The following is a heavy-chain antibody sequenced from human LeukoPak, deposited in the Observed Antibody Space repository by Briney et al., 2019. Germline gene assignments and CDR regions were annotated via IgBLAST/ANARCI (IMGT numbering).Heavy chain of an antibody. Sequence: GGSLRLSCAASKLTFSNYWMNCVRQAPGKGLEWVANIRQDGTERSYVDSVKGRFTISRDNAKNTLFLQMNSLRAEDTAVYYCARDLSLTMVRGVIDWGQGTLVTVSS. CDR2: IRQDGTER. V-gene: IGHV3-7*01. J-gene: IGHJ4*02. D-gene: IGHD3-10*01. CDR1: KLTFSNYW. CDR3: ARDLSLTMVRGVID.